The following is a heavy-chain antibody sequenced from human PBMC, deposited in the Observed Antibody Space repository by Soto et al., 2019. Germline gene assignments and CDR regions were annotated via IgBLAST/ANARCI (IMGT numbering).Heavy chain of an antibody. V-gene: IGHV4-59*01. Sequence: SETLSLTCTVSGGSISSYYWSWIRQPPGKGLEWIGYIYYSGSTNYNPSLKSRVTISVDTSKNQFSLKLSSVTAADTAVYYCARAHAENYDFWSGYYIFDYWGQGTLVTVSS. D-gene: IGHD3-3*01. J-gene: IGHJ4*02. CDR1: GGSISSYY. CDR3: ARAHAENYDFWSGYYIFDY. CDR2: IYYSGST.